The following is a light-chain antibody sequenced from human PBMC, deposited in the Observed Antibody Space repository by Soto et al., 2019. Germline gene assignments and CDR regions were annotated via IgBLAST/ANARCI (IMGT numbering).Light chain of an antibody. V-gene: IGLV2-23*02. CDR1: SSNVGSYKL. Sequence: QSALTQPASVSGSPGQSITISCTGTSSNVGSYKLVSWYQQHPGKAPKLIEVNKRPSGVSNRFSGSKSGNTASLTISGLKVEDEADYYCCSSGGSPTYVFGTGTKVTV. CDR3: CSSGGSPTYV. J-gene: IGLJ1*01. CDR2: EVN.